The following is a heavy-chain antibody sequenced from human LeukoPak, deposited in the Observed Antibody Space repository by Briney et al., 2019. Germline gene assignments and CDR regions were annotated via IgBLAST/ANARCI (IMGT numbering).Heavy chain of an antibody. CDR1: GFTFSSYS. V-gene: IGHV3-21*01. CDR3: ARDRERYFDWLLFPATHYGMDV. J-gene: IGHJ6*02. D-gene: IGHD3-9*01. Sequence: PGGSLRLSCAASGFTFSSYSMNWVRQAPGKGLEWVSSISSSSSYIYYADSVKGRFTISRDNAKNSLYLQMNSLRAEDTAVYYCARDRERYFDWLLFPATHYGMDVWGQGTTVTVSS. CDR2: ISSSSSYI.